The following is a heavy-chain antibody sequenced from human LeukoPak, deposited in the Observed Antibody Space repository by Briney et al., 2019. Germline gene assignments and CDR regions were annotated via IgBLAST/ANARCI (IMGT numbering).Heavy chain of an antibody. CDR1: GGPLSYYY. CDR2: ISNAGTT. J-gene: IGHJ3*02. CDR3: VRLQPNTGEWAFDI. V-gene: IGHV4-59*01. D-gene: IGHD1-1*01. Sequence: PPETLSLTSTVSGGPLSYYYWSWIPQPPGEGVEWRGDISNAGTTNYNPSIKSRVTITVDKSNNQLSLKLGSVTAADTAVYHCVRLQPNTGEWAFDIWGQGTLVTVS.